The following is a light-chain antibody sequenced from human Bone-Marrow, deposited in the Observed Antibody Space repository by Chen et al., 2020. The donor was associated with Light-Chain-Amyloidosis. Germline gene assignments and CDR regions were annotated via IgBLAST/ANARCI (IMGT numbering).Light chain of an antibody. V-gene: IGKV2-28*01. CDR1: QSLLQSNGYNY. J-gene: IGKJ1*01. CDR3: MQALQTTWT. Sequence: DIVMTQSPLSLPVTPGAPASISCRSSQSLLQSNGYNYLDWYLQKPGQSPQLLIYLGSNRASGVPDRVSGSGSGTDFTLKSSRVEAEDVGVYYCMQALQTTWTFGQGTKVEIK. CDR2: LGS.